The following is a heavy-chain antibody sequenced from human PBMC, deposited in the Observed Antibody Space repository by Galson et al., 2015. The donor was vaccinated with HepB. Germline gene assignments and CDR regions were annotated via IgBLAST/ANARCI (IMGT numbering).Heavy chain of an antibody. CDR2: VVPVHGTT. CDR1: GGTLSNYT. CDR3: ALGGGWSRWFDP. V-gene: IGHV1-69*13. Sequence: SVKVSCKASGGTLSNYTFNWVRQAPGQGLEWMGGVVPVHGTTKNAQKFQDRVTITADESTSTAYLELSSLTSEDTAVYYCALGGGWSRWFDPWGQGTQVTVSS. D-gene: IGHD6-19*01. J-gene: IGHJ5*02.